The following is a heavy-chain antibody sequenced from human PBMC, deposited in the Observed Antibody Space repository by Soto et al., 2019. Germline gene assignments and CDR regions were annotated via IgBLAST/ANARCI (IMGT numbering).Heavy chain of an antibody. V-gene: IGHV4-30-2*01. Sequence: TLSLTCAVSGCSISSGGYSWSWIRQPPGKGLEWIGYIYHSGSTYYNPSLKSRVTISFDTSKNQFTLKLSSVTAADTAVYYCARSHIVPRLFMYPYDYWGQGTPVTVSS. D-gene: IGHD6-6*01. J-gene: IGHJ4*02. CDR1: GCSISSGGYS. CDR3: ARSHIVPRLFMYPYDY. CDR2: IYHSGST.